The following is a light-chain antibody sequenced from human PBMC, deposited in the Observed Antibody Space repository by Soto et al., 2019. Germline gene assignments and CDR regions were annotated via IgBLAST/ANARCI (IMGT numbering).Light chain of an antibody. CDR2: DVS. CDR1: SSDVGGYNY. V-gene: IGLV2-14*01. CDR3: SSYTSSSTLWV. Sequence: QSALTQPASVSGSPGQSITISCTGTSSDVGGYNYVSWYQQHPGKAPKLMIYDVSNRPSGVSNRFSGSKSGNTASLTISGLQPEDEADYYCSSYTSSSTLWVFGGGTQLTVL. J-gene: IGLJ3*02.